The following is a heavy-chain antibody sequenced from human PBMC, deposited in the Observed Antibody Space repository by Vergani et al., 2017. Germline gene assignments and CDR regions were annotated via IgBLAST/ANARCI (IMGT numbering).Heavy chain of an antibody. CDR1: GYTFTSYG. J-gene: IGHJ4*02. CDR2: ISAYNGHT. V-gene: IGHV1-18*01. Sequence: QVQLVQSGAEVKKPGASVKVSCKASGYTFTSYGISWVRQAPGQGLEWMGWISAYNGHTNYAQKVQGRVTMTTDTSTSTAYMALRSLRADETAVYYCASGGWGTVRGVITTPTTIDYWGQGTLVTVSS. CDR3: ASGGWGTVRGVITTPTTIDY. D-gene: IGHD3-10*01.